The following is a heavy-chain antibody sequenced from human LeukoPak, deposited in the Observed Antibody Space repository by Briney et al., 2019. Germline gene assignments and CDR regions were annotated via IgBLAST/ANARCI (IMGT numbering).Heavy chain of an antibody. CDR1: AFTVSSNY. Sequence: GGSLRLSCAGSAFTVSSNYMRWVRQAPGKGLEWGSVIYSGGSTYYPDSVKGRFTISRDNSKNTLYLQMNSLRAEDTAVYYCARESVGAKYCFDYWGQGTVVSVSS. J-gene: IGHJ4*02. CDR3: ARESVGAKYCFDY. V-gene: IGHV3-66*01. D-gene: IGHD1-26*01. CDR2: IYSGGST.